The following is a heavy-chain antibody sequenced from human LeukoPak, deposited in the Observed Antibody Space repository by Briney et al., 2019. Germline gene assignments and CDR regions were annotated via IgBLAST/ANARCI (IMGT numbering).Heavy chain of an antibody. D-gene: IGHD3-22*01. Sequence: GGSLRLSCAASGYTFSSYSINWVRQAPGKGLEWVSSISVRSNYIYYADSVRGRCRISRDDARDSLYLQMNSLRAGDTAVYYCVRLRRNSDTSGFYYYYDFWGQGTLVTVSS. CDR1: GYTFSSYS. V-gene: IGHV3-21*01. CDR3: VRLRRNSDTSGFYYYYDF. J-gene: IGHJ4*02. CDR2: ISVRSNYI.